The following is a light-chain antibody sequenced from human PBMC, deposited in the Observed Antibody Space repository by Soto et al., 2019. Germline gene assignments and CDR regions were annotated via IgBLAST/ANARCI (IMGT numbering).Light chain of an antibody. CDR2: AAS. CDR3: QHYYNYPWT. Sequence: AVLLTQSPPSFSASTGDRATITCRASQDIHNYLAWYQQVPGKAPKLLLYAASILQTGVPSRFSGSGSGTDFTLTIDGLQSEDFATYFCQHYYNYPWTFDQLTTVE. CDR1: QDIHNY. V-gene: IGKV1-8*01. J-gene: IGKJ1*01.